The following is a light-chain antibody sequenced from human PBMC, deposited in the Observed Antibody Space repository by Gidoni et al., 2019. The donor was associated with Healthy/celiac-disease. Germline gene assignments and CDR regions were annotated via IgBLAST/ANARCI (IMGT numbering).Light chain of an antibody. CDR2: GST. CDR1: QSVSSN. J-gene: IGKJ2*01. CDR3: QQYNQVYT. Sequence: EIVMTQPPATLSVSTGERATLSCRASQSVSSNLAWYQQKPGQAPRLLIYGSTTRAPGIPARFSGSGSGTEFTLTISSLQSEDFAVYYCQQYNQVYTFGQXTKLEIK. V-gene: IGKV3-15*01.